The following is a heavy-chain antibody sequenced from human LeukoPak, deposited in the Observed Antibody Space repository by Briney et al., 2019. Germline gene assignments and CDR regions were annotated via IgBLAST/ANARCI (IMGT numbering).Heavy chain of an antibody. CDR1: GFTFNNCA. V-gene: IGHV3-23*01. D-gene: IGHD5-18*01. J-gene: IGHJ4*02. CDR2: VTDDGTTT. CDR3: VKEERGYSYGDY. Sequence: GGSLRLSCAASGFTFNNCAMSWVRQPPGKGLEWVSAVTDDGTTTYYADSVKGRFTISRDNSKNTVYLQMNYLTADDTARYYCVKEERGYSYGDYWGQGTLVTVPS.